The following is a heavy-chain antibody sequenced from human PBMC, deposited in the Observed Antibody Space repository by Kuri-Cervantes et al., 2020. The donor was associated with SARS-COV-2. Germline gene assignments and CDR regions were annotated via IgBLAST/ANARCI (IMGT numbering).Heavy chain of an antibody. CDR1: GGSISSGGYY. V-gene: IGHV4-31*03. CDR3: ARAGAFITIFGVVILSAGFDP. D-gene: IGHD3-3*01. Sequence: SETLSLTCTVSGGSISSGGYYWSWIRQHPGKGLEWIGYIYYSGSTYYNPSLKSRVTISVDTSKNQFPLKLSSVTAADTAVYYCARAGAFITIFGVVILSAGFDPWGQGPWSPSPQ. J-gene: IGHJ5*02. CDR2: IYYSGST.